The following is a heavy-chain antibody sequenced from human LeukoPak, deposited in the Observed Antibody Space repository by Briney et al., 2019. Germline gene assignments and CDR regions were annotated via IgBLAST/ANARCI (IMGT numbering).Heavy chain of an antibody. V-gene: IGHV4-34*01. CDR2: INHSGST. CDR1: GGSFSGYY. Sequence: SETLSLTCAVYGGSFSGYYWSWIRQPPGKGLEWIGEINHSGSTNYNPSLKSRVTISVATSKNQFSLKLSSVTAADTAVYYCARGRGDYSNYSVFYYYYYYYMDVWGKGTTVTVSS. J-gene: IGHJ6*03. CDR3: ARGRGDYSNYSVFYYYYYYYMDV. D-gene: IGHD4-11*01.